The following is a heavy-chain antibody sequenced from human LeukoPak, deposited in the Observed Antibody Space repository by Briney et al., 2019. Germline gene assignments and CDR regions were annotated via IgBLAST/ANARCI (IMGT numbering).Heavy chain of an antibody. Sequence: PSETLSLTCTVSGGSVSSGSYYWSWIRQPPGKGLEWIGYIYYSGSTNYNPSLKSRVTISVDMSKNQFSLKLSSVTAADTAVYYCARVVVAAAGVYYFDYWGQGTLVTVSS. CDR1: GGSVSSGSYY. V-gene: IGHV4-61*01. J-gene: IGHJ4*02. CDR2: IYYSGST. CDR3: ARVVVAAAGVYYFDY. D-gene: IGHD6-13*01.